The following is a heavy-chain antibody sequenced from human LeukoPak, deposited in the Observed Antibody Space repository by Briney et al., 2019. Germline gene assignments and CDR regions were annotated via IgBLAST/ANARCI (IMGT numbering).Heavy chain of an antibody. D-gene: IGHD3-10*01. J-gene: IGHJ4*02. V-gene: IGHV4-34*01. CDR1: GGSISTYY. Sequence: SETLSLTCTVSGGSISTYYWSWIRQPPGKGLEWIGEINHSGSTNYNPSLKSRVTISVDTSKNQFSLKLSSVTAADTAVYYCARGLRYYYGSGSYWYYFDYWGQGTLVTVSS. CDR2: INHSGST. CDR3: ARGLRYYYGSGSYWYYFDY.